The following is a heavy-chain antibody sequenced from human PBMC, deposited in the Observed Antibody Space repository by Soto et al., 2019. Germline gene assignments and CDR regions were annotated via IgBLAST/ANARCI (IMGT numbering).Heavy chain of an antibody. CDR1: GFTFSSYG. CDR2: IWYDGSNK. CDR3: AREDGDFWSGGGGSTSRPYYGMDV. D-gene: IGHD3-3*01. V-gene: IGHV3-33*01. J-gene: IGHJ6*02. Sequence: QVQLVESGGGVVQPGRSLRLSCAASGFTFSSYGMHWVRQAPGKGLEWVAVIWYDGSNKYYADSVKGRFTISRDNSKNTLYLQMNSLRAEDTAEYYCAREDGDFWSGGGGSTSRPYYGMDVWGQGTTVTVSS.